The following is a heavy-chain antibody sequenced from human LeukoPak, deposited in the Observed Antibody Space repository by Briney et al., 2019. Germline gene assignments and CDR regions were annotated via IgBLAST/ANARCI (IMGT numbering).Heavy chain of an antibody. V-gene: IGHV4-39*01. CDR1: GGSISSRSFF. Sequence: SETLSLTCAVSGGSISSRSFFWGWIRQPPGKKLEWIGSIYYSGITYYNPSLESRVTISVDTSKNQFSLKLSSVTAADTAVYYCARPGVRAATDYWGQGTLVTVSS. CDR3: ARPGVRAATDY. D-gene: IGHD2-15*01. CDR2: IYYSGIT. J-gene: IGHJ4*02.